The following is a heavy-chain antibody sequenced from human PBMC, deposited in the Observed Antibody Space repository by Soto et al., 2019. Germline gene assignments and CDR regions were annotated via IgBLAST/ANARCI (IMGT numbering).Heavy chain of an antibody. CDR3: AKDRSVSYGYAFDI. CDR2: ISGSGGRT. CDR1: GFTFSRYV. V-gene: IGHV3-23*01. Sequence: HPGGSLRLSCAASGFTFSRYVMSWVRQAPGKGLEWVSDISGSGGRTYYADSVKGRFSFSRDNSKNTVYLQMNSLRAEDTAVYYCAKDRSVSYGYAFDIWGQGTMVTVSS. J-gene: IGHJ3*02. D-gene: IGHD1-26*01.